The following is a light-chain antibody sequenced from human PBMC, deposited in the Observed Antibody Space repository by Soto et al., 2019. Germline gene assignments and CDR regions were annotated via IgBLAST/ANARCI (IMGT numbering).Light chain of an antibody. CDR1: QSVSSI. V-gene: IGKV3-15*01. CDR2: GAS. CDR3: QQYNKWPLT. J-gene: IGKJ1*01. Sequence: EIVMTQSPATLSMSPGERVTLSFRASQSVSSILAWNQQKPGQAPRLLIYGASTRATGVPDRFSGSGSGTDFTLTISSLQSEDFAVYYCQQYNKWPLTFGQGTKVEIK.